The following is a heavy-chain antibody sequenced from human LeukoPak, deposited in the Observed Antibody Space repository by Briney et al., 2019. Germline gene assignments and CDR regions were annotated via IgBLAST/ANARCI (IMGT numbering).Heavy chain of an antibody. J-gene: IGHJ4*02. CDR1: GFTLSSYA. V-gene: IGHV3-23*01. CDR3: AKAPVTTCRGAFCYPFDY. CDR2: ISDTGNT. Sequence: SGGSLTLSCAASGFTLSSYAMSWVRQAPGKGLEWVSAISDTGNTYHADSVKGRFTISRDSSKNTLFLQMNRLRPEDAAVYYCAKAPVTTCRGAFCYPFDYWGLGTLVTVSS. D-gene: IGHD2-15*01.